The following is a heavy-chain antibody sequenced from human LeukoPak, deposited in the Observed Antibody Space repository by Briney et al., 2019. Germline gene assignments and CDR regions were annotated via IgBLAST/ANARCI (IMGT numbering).Heavy chain of an antibody. D-gene: IGHD4-11*01. CDR2: INPSGGST. V-gene: IGHV1-46*01. Sequence: ASVKVSCKASGYTFTSYYMHWVRQAPGQGLEWMGIINPSGGSTSYAQKFQFRVTMTTDTSTSTAYMELRSLTSDDTAVYYCARDKAVTTELTQYFQHWGQGTLVTVSS. CDR3: ARDKAVTTELTQYFQH. CDR1: GYTFTSYY. J-gene: IGHJ1*01.